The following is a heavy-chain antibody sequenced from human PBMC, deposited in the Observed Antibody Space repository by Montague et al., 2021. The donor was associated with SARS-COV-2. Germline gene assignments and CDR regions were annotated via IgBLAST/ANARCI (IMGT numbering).Heavy chain of an antibody. CDR2: IYYSGNTYT. Sequence: SETRSLTCTVSGDSVSSAAYYWSWIRQPPGKGLEWIAYIYYSGNTYTKYNPSRESRVSISVDTSKNQFSLKLTSGSAADTAVYYCAREYFDSSGLVWIDPWGQGTLVIVSS. V-gene: IGHV4-61*08. CDR3: AREYFDSSGLVWIDP. J-gene: IGHJ5*02. D-gene: IGHD6-19*01. CDR1: GDSVSSAAYY.